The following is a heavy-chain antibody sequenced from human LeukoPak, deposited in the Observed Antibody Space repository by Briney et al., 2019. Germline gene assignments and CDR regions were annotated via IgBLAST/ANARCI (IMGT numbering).Heavy chain of an antibody. CDR2: IYYSEST. Sequence: SETLSLTCTVSGGSISSSSYYWGWIRQPPGKGLEWIGSIYYSESTYYSPSLRSRVTISLDTSRNQFSLKLNSVTAADTAVYYCAKSNGYGLVDIWGRGTMVTVSS. CDR1: GGSISSSSYY. D-gene: IGHD3-10*01. J-gene: IGHJ3*02. V-gene: IGHV4-39*07. CDR3: AKSNGYGLVDI.